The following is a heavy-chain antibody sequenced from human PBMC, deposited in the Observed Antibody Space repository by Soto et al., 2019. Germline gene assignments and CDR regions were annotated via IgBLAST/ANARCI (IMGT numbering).Heavy chain of an antibody. J-gene: IGHJ4*02. CDR3: AKVDGFLWFELDS. Sequence: EVQLLESGGGLVQPGGSLRLSCAASGFTFSSFAMSWVRQAPGKGLEWVSAISASGDGTYCADSVKGRFTISRDNSKNTLYLQMSSLRAEDTAVYYCAKVDGFLWFELDSWGQGTLVTVSS. V-gene: IGHV3-23*01. CDR2: ISASGDGT. CDR1: GFTFSSFA. D-gene: IGHD3-10*01.